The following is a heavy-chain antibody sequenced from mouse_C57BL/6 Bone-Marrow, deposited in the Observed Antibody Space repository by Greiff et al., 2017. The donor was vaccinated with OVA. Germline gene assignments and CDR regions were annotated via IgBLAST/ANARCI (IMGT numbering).Heavy chain of an antibody. CDR2: INPSNGGT. CDR1: GYTFTSYW. V-gene: IGHV1-53*01. Sequence: QVQLQQPGPELVKPGASVKLSCKASGYTFTSYWMHWVKQRPGQGLEWIGNINPSNGGTNYNEKFKSKATLTVDKSSSTAYMQLSSLTSEDSAVYYCARGRWLLRGKAYWGQGTLVTVSA. J-gene: IGHJ3*01. CDR3: ARGRWLLRGKAY. D-gene: IGHD2-3*01.